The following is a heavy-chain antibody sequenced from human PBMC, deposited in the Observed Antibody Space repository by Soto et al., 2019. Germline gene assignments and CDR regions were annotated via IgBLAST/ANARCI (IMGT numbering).Heavy chain of an antibody. J-gene: IGHJ6*02. CDR1: GFTFTSYA. D-gene: IGHD2-15*01. Sequence: QVQLVESGGDVVQPGRSLRLSCATSGFTFTSYALHWVRQAPGKGLEWVTIISYDGSNKYYADSVKGRFTISRDNSKNTLYLQMNSLGAEDTAVYYCARVWRRGYCSGGSCYGMDVWGQGTTVTVSS. V-gene: IGHV3-30-3*01. CDR2: ISYDGSNK. CDR3: ARVWRRGYCSGGSCYGMDV.